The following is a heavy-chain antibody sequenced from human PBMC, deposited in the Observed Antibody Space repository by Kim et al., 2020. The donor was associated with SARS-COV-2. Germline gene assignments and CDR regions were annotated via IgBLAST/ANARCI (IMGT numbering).Heavy chain of an antibody. CDR2: IYYSGNT. V-gene: IGHV4-30-4*01. CDR3: ARVLENDNGDGLGYHFDF. J-gene: IGHJ4*02. Sequence: SETLSLTCSVSGTSVSFGDYYWSWIRQPPGKGLEWIGNIYYSGNTYYNPSLRSRLTISLDTSKNQFSLKLSSVTAADTAVYYCARVLENDNGDGLGYHFDFWGQGTLVTVSS. D-gene: IGHD4-17*01. CDR1: GTSVSFGDYY.